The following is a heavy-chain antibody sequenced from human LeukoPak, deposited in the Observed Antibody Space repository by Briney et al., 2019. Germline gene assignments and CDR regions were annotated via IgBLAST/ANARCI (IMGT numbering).Heavy chain of an antibody. V-gene: IGHV3-11*01. D-gene: IGHD3-22*01. CDR1: GFTFSDYY. CDR2: ISSSGSTI. Sequence: PGGSLRLSCAASGFTFSDYYTSWIRQAPGKGLEWVSYISSSGSTIYYADSVKGRFTISRDNAKNSLYLQMNSLRAEDTAVYYCAAGYYDSRDIFQHWGQGTLVTVSS. CDR3: AAGYYDSRDIFQH. J-gene: IGHJ1*01.